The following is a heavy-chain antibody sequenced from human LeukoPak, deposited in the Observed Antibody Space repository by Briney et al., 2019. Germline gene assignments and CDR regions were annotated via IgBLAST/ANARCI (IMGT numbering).Heavy chain of an antibody. CDR3: ARDDYSNYVT. CDR1: GGSLSSGDYY. J-gene: IGHJ5*02. Sequence: SQTLSLTCTVSGGSLSSGDYYWRWLRQPPGKGREWIGYIYYSGSTYDNPSLKSRVTISVDTSKNQFSLKLSSVTAADTAVYYCARDDYSNYVTWGQGTLVTVSS. CDR2: IYYSGST. D-gene: IGHD4-11*01. V-gene: IGHV4-30-4*08.